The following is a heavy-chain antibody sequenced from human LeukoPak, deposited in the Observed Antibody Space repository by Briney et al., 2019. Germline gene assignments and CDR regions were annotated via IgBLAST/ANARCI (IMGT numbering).Heavy chain of an antibody. V-gene: IGHV3-7*01. CDR1: GFTFSSHW. D-gene: IGHD6-19*01. Sequence: GGSLRLSCAASGFTFSSHWMSWVRQAPGKGLEWVANINQDGSEKYYVDSVKGRFTISRDNAKNSLYLQMNSLRTEDRAVYYCARDLSASSSGWYCDNWGQGTLVTVSS. CDR2: INQDGSEK. CDR3: ARDLSASSSGWYCDN. J-gene: IGHJ4*02.